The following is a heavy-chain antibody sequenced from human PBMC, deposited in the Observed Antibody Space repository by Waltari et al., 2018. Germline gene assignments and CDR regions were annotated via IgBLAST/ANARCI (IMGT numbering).Heavy chain of an antibody. D-gene: IGHD3-3*01. Sequence: QVQLVQSGDEVKKPGASVKVSCKASGYPFTSYGVSWVRQAPGQGLEWMGWNSAYNGNTNYSQKLQGRITMTTDTSTTTAYMELRSLRSDDTAVYYCARDGPGRSHVYWGQGTLVIVSS. CDR1: GYPFTSYG. CDR2: NSAYNGNT. CDR3: ARDGPGRSHVY. V-gene: IGHV1-18*01. J-gene: IGHJ4*02.